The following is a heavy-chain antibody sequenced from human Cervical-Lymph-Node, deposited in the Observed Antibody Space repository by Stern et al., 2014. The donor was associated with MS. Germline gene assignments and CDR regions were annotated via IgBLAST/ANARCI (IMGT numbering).Heavy chain of an antibody. V-gene: IGHV7-4-1*02. CDR2: INTNTGNT. D-gene: IGHD2-2*01. CDR1: GYTFTRNA. CDR3: ARVKPAAILDY. Sequence: QVQLVQYGSELKKPGASVKVSCKASGYTFTRNAMNWVRQAPGQRLEWMGWINTNTGNTTYARGFTGRFVFSLDSSVSTAYLHISSLKAEDTAIYYCARVKPAAILDYWGQGTLVTVSS. J-gene: IGHJ4*02.